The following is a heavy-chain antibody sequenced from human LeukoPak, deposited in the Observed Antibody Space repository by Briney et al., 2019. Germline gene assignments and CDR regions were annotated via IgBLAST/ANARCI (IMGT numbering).Heavy chain of an antibody. V-gene: IGHV4-30-2*01. Sequence: SETLSLTCAVSGGSISSGGYSWSWIRQPPGKGLEWIGYIYHSGSTHYNPSLKSRVTISVDRSKNQFSLKLSSVTAADTAMYYCARGPGYSYGPPYYYYGMDVWGQGTTVTVSS. J-gene: IGHJ6*02. CDR3: ARGPGYSYGPPYYYYGMDV. D-gene: IGHD5-18*01. CDR2: IYHSGST. CDR1: GGSISSGGYS.